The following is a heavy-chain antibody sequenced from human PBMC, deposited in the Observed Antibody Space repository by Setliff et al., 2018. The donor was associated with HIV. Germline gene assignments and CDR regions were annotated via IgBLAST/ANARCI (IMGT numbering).Heavy chain of an antibody. V-gene: IGHV4-39*01. Sequence: SETLSLTCTVSGGSISSSSYCWGWIRQPPGKGLEWIGSIYYSGSTYYNPSLKSRVTISVDTSKNQFSLKLSSVTAADTAVYYCARHPFYCSGGSCYSYYYYYMDVWGKGTTVTVSS. D-gene: IGHD2-15*01. CDR3: ARHPFYCSGGSCYSYYYYYMDV. J-gene: IGHJ6*03. CDR2: IYYSGST. CDR1: GGSISSSSYC.